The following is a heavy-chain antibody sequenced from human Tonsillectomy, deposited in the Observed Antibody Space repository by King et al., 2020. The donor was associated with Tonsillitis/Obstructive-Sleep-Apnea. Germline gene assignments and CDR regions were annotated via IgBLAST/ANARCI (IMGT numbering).Heavy chain of an antibody. CDR2: IYNSGST. CDR1: GGSIGSDY. V-gene: IGHV4-59*08. J-gene: IGHJ4*02. Sequence: QLQESGPGLVKPSETLALTCTVSGGSIGSDYWSWIRQPPGKGLEWIGYIYNSGSTSYNPSLKSRVTISLHTYKNQFSLKLRSVTAAETAVYYCATQTTVTYFDYWGQGTLVTVSS. CDR3: ATQTTVTYFDY. D-gene: IGHD4-11*01.